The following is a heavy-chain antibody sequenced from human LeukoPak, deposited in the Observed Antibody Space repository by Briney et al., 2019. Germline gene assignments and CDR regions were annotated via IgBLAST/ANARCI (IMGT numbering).Heavy chain of an antibody. V-gene: IGHV4-59*08. J-gene: IGHJ6*02. CDR3: ARLLPHYYGMDV. Sequence: PSETLSLTCTVSGGSISSYYWSWIRQPPGKGLEWIGYIYCSGSTNYNPSLKSRVTISVDTSKNQFSLKLSSVTAADTAVYYCARLLPHYYGMDVWGQGTTVTVSS. CDR2: IYCSGST. CDR1: GGSISSYY.